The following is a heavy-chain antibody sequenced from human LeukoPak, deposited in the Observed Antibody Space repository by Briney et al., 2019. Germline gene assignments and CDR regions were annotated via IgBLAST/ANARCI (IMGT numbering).Heavy chain of an antibody. CDR2: IYYSGST. Sequence: SETLSLTCTVSGGSISSSSYYWGWIRQPPGKGLEWIGSIYYSGSTYYNPSLKSRVTISVDTSKNQFSLQLSSVTAADTAVYYCASLGRPYCGGDRYPVDYWGQGTLVTVSS. V-gene: IGHV4-39*01. J-gene: IGHJ4*02. CDR1: GGSISSSSYY. D-gene: IGHD2-21*02. CDR3: ASLGRPYCGGDRYPVDY.